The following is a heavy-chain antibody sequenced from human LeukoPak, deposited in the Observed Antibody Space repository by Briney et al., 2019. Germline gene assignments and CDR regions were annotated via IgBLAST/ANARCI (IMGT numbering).Heavy chain of an antibody. CDR2: ISGGGDYI. D-gene: IGHD5-18*01. J-gene: IGHJ5*02. CDR3: TKRGGKTSPSHNYAP. CDR1: GFTFSLYT. Sequence: GGSLRLSCAASGFTFSLYTMTWVRQAPGKGLEWISAISGGGDYIYYADSVKGRFTISRDNSQNTLHLHMNSLRADDTAVYYCTKRGGKTSPSHNYAPWGQGTLVTVSS. V-gene: IGHV3-23*01.